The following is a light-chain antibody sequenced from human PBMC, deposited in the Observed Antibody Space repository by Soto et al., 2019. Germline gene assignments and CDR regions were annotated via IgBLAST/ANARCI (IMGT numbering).Light chain of an antibody. CDR3: AAWDASLSACV. V-gene: IGLV1-47*02. Sequence: QSVLTQPPSASGTAGQVVTFSCSGGDSNIGSNSVYWYQHLPRMAPKLLIYYNNQRPSGVPDRFSGSRSGTSASLAIVGLRSEDEAVYYCAAWDASLSACVFXNGTKVTVL. CDR2: YNN. CDR1: DSNIGSNS. J-gene: IGLJ1*01.